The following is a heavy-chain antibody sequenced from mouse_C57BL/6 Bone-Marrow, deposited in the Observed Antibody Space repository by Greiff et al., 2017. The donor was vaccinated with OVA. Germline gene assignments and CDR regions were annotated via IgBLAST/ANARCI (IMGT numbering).Heavy chain of an antibody. Sequence: EVKLMESGGGLVQPGGSLKLSCAASGFTFSDYGMAWVRQAPRKGPEWVAFISNLAYSIYYADTVTGRFTISRENAQNTLYLEMSSLRSEDTAMYYCARHDPYYAMDYWGKGTSVTVSS. J-gene: IGHJ4*01. CDR3: ARHDPYYAMDY. V-gene: IGHV5-15*01. CDR2: ISNLAYSI. CDR1: GFTFSDYG.